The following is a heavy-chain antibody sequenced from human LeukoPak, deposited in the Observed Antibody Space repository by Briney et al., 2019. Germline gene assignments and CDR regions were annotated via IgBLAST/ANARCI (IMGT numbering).Heavy chain of an antibody. CDR3: ARWTYDSSGYSWSLDY. D-gene: IGHD3-22*01. Sequence: SETLSLTCTVSGGSISSYYWSWIRQPPGKGLEWIGYIYYSGSTNYNPSLKSRVTISVDTSKNQFSLKLSSVTAADTAVYYCARWTYDSSGYSWSLDYWGQGTLVTVSS. CDR2: IYYSGST. CDR1: GGSISSYY. J-gene: IGHJ4*02. V-gene: IGHV4-59*01.